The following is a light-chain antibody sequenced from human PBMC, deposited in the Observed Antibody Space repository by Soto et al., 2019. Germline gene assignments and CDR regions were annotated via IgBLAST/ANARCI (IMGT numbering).Light chain of an antibody. CDR2: GAS. J-gene: IGKJ1*01. CDR1: QSVSSN. Sequence: EIVMTQSPATLSVSPGERATLSCRASQSVSSNLAWYQQKPGQAPRLLIYGASTRATGIPAPFSVSGSGIECTVTLSSLQSQDLAVYYCQHSQTFGKGTKVDSK. V-gene: IGKV3-15*01. CDR3: QHSQT.